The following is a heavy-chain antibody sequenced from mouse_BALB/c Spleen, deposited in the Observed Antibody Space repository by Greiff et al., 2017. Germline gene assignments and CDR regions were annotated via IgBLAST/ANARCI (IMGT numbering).Heavy chain of an antibody. Sequence: DVKLVESGGGLVQPGGSLRLSCATSGFTFTDYYMSWVRQPPGKALEWLGFIRNKANGYTTEYSASVKGRFTISRDNSQSILYLQMNTLRAEDSATYYCARGGRDYYGYAMDYWGQGTSVTVSS. CDR2: IRNKANGYTT. D-gene: IGHD1-1*01. V-gene: IGHV7-3*02. CDR3: ARGGRDYYGYAMDY. J-gene: IGHJ4*01. CDR1: GFTFTDYY.